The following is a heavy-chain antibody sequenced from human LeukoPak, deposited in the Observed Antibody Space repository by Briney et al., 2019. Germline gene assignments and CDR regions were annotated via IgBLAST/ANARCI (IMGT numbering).Heavy chain of an antibody. V-gene: IGHV3-23*01. CDR2: ISGSGGST. CDR1: GVTFSSYS. J-gene: IGHJ4*02. D-gene: IGHD6-6*01. Sequence: PGGSLRLSCAASGVTFSSYSMSWVRQAPGKGLEWVSAISGSGGSTYYADSVKGRFTISRDNSKNTLYLQMNSLSAADTAVYYCAKAPARPYYFDYWGQGTLVTVSS. CDR3: AKAPARPYYFDY.